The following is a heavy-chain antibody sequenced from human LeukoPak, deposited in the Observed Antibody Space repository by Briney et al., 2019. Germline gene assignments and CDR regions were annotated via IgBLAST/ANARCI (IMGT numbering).Heavy chain of an antibody. V-gene: IGHV3-21*01. CDR3: ARASTGFNY. Sequence: PGGSLRLSCAASEFTFSTYAMSWVRQAPGKGLEWVSSISSSSSYIYYADSVKGRFTISRDNAKNSLYLQMNSLRAEDTAVYYCARASTGFNYWGQGTLVTVSS. D-gene: IGHD4-17*01. CDR1: EFTFSTYA. J-gene: IGHJ4*02. CDR2: ISSSSSYI.